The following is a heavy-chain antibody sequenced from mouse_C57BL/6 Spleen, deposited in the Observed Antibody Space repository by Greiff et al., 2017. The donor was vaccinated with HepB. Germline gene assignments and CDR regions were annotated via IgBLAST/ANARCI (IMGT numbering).Heavy chain of an antibody. J-gene: IGHJ4*01. CDR1: GYSITSGYD. D-gene: IGHD1-1*01. V-gene: IGHV3-1*01. Sequence: VQLKESGPGMVKPSQSLSLTCTVTGYSITSGYDWHWIRHFPGNKLEWMGYISYSGSTNYNPSLKSRISITHDTSKNHFFLKLNSVTTEDTATYYCARSYYYGRGAMDYWGQGTSVTVSS. CDR3: ARSYYYGRGAMDY. CDR2: ISYSGST.